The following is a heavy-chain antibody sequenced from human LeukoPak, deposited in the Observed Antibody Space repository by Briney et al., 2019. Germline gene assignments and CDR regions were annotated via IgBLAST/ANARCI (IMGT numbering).Heavy chain of an antibody. V-gene: IGHV3-23*01. CDR3: AKDSGYSSGWFDY. D-gene: IGHD6-19*01. CDR2: ISGSGGST. J-gene: IGHJ5*01. CDR1: GFTFDDYG. Sequence: PGGSLRLSCAASGFTFDDYGMSWVRQAPGKGLEWVSGISGSGGSTFYADSVKGRFTISRDNSKNTLYLQMNSLRAEDTAVYYCAKDSGYSSGWFDYWGQGTLVTVSS.